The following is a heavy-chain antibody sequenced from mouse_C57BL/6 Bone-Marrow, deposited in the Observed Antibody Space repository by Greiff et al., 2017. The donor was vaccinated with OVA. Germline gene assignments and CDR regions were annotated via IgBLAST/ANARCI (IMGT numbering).Heavy chain of an antibody. J-gene: IGHJ1*03. CDR3: ARIYYGSSWYFDV. CDR2: IYPGSGST. CDR1: GYTFTSYW. D-gene: IGHD1-1*01. V-gene: IGHV1-55*01. Sequence: QVQLQQPGAELVKPGASVKMSCKASGYTFTSYWITWVKQRPGQGLEWIGDIYPGSGSTNYNEKFKSKATLTVDTSSSTAYMQLSSLTSDDSAVYYCARIYYGSSWYFDVWGTGTTVTVSS.